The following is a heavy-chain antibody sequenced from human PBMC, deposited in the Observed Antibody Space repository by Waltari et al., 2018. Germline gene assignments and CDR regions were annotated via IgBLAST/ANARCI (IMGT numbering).Heavy chain of an antibody. J-gene: IGHJ6*03. CDR1: GATFIDSY. CDR2: INHEGKT. Sequence: HAPLQQWGTGRLKPSETLSLTCAVYGATFIDSYWSWVRQAPGKGLEWIGEINHEGKTKGKRDLRKRGTQSVDTARKQFSLNRRSVTAADTAIYYCAGGGTLPGYYYYMDIWGKGTPVTVSS. V-gene: IGHV4-34*02. CDR3: AGGGTLPGYYYYMDI.